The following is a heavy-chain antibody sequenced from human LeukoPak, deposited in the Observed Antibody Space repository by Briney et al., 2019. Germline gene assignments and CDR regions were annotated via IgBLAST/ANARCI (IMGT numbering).Heavy chain of an antibody. D-gene: IGHD3-3*01. CDR2: INHSGST. V-gene: IGHV4-34*01. Sequence: SETLSLTCAVYGGSFSGYYWSWIRQPPGKGLEWIGEINHSGSTNYNPSLKSRVTISVDTSKNQFSLKLSCVTAADTAVYYCARAKNQYYDFWSGYYEFGWFDPWGQGTLVTVSS. CDR3: ARAKNQYYDFWSGYYEFGWFDP. CDR1: GGSFSGYY. J-gene: IGHJ5*02.